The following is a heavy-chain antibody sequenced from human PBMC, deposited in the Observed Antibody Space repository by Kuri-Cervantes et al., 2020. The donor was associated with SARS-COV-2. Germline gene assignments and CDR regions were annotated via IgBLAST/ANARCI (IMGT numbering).Heavy chain of an antibody. V-gene: IGHV6-1*01. CDR3: AREQISLIVLQSGTFAI. CDR1: GESVSRNSAA. J-gene: IGHJ3*02. D-gene: IGHD3-22*01. CDR2: TYYNSQWYT. Sequence: SCAISGESVSRNSAAWDWIRQSPSRGLEWLGRTYYNSQWYTDYSPSVKSRIIIRSDTSKNHVSLQLNSVTPEDTAVYYCAREQISLIVLQSGTFAIWGQGTMVTVSS.